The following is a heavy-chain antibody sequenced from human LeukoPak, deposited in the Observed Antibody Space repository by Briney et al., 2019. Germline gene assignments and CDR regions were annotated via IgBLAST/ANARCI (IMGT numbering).Heavy chain of an antibody. D-gene: IGHD4-17*01. Sequence: KSSETLSLTCTVSGGPISSYYWSWIRQPPGKGLEWIGYIYYSGSTNCNPSLKSRVTISVDTSKNQFSLKLSSVTAADTAVYYCARNGDYGRLGFDYWGQGTLVTVSS. CDR1: GGPISSYY. V-gene: IGHV4-59*12. J-gene: IGHJ4*02. CDR3: ARNGDYGRLGFDY. CDR2: IYYSGST.